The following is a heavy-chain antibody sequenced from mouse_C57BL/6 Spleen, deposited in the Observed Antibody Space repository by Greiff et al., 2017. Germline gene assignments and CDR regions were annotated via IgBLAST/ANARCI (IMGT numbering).Heavy chain of an antibody. CDR3: ARGYYGSSYRYFDV. Sequence: EVQGVESGGGLVKPGGSLKLSCAASGFTFSSYAMSWVRQTPEKRLEWVATISDGGSYTYYPDNVKGRFTISRDNAKNNLYLQMSHLKSEDTAMYYCARGYYGSSYRYFDVWGTGTTVTVSS. CDR1: GFTFSSYA. V-gene: IGHV5-4*01. CDR2: ISDGGSYT. J-gene: IGHJ1*03. D-gene: IGHD1-1*01.